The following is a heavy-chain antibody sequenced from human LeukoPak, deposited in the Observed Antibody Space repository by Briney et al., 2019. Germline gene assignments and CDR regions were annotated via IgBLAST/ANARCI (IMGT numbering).Heavy chain of an antibody. CDR3: AREVEHNDAFDI. CDR2: IFYSGST. CDR1: GGSVSSGSYY. J-gene: IGHJ3*02. V-gene: IGHV4-61*01. Sequence: SETLSLTCAVSGGSVSSGSYYWSWIRQPPGKGLEWIGYIFYSGSTNYNPSLKSRVTISVDTSKNQFSLKLSSVTAADTAVYYCAREVEHNDAFDIWGQGTMVTVSS. D-gene: IGHD2-21*01.